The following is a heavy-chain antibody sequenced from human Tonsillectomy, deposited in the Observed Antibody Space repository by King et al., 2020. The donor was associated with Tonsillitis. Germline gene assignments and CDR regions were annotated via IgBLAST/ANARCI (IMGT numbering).Heavy chain of an antibody. V-gene: IGHV3-53*04. CDR2: IYSGGST. J-gene: IGHJ3*02. D-gene: IGHD4/OR15-4a*01. Sequence: MSWVRQAPGKGLEWVSVIYSGGSTYYADSVKGRFTISRHNSKNTLYLQMNSLRAEDTAVYYCARMPRWCVNSFDIWGLWTMVTVFS. CDR3: ARMPRWCVNSFDI.